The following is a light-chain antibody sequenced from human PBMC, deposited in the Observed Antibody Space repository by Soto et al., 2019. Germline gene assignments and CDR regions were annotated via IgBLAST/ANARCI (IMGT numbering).Light chain of an antibody. V-gene: IGLV2-23*02. CDR2: EVN. J-gene: IGLJ1*01. Sequence: QSALTQPASVSGSPGQSITISCTGTSSDFGNYNLVSWYQQHPGKVPKLILFEVNKRPSGVSGRFSGSKSGNTASLTISGLQAEDEADYYCCSFTSSNTHVFGTGTKVIVL. CDR1: SSDFGNYNL. CDR3: CSFTSSNTHV.